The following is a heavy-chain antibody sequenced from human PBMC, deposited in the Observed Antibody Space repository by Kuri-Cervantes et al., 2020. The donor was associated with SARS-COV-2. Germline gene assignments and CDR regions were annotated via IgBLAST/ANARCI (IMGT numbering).Heavy chain of an antibody. J-gene: IGHJ4*02. CDR2: INPNSGGT. V-gene: IGHV1-2*06. CDR3: ARDLYRHRRDIVVVVAEPQLPSV. Sequence: ASVKVSCKASGYTFTGYYMHWVRQAPGQGLEWMGRINPNSGGTNYAQKFQDRVTMTRDTSISTAYMELSRLRSDDTAVYYCARDLYRHRRDIVVVVAEPQLPSVWGQGTLVTVSS. CDR1: GYTFTGYY. D-gene: IGHD2-15*01.